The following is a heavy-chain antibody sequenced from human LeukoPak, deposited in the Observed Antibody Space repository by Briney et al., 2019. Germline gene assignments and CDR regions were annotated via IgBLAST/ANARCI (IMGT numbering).Heavy chain of an antibody. D-gene: IGHD5-18*01. Sequence: GGSLRLSCAASGFTFSDYYMSWIRQAPGKGLEWVSYISSSGSTIYYTDSVKGRFTISRDNAKNSLYLQMNSLRAEDTAVYYCARDSDTAMVTELGYWGQGTLVTVSS. CDR1: GFTFSDYY. V-gene: IGHV3-11*01. CDR2: ISSSGSTI. CDR3: ARDSDTAMVTELGY. J-gene: IGHJ4*02.